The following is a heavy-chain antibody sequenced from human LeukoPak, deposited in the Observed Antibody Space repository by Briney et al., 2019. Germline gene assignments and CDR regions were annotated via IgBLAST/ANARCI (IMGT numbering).Heavy chain of an antibody. CDR2: ISGSGGST. J-gene: IGHJ5*02. D-gene: IGHD6-6*01. V-gene: IGHV3-23*01. CDR1: GFTFSSYA. CDR3: AKVAPSIAARSNWFDP. Sequence: GGSLRLSCAASGFTFSSYAMSWVRQAPGKGLEWVSAISGSGGSTHYADSVKGRFTISRDNSKNTLYLQMNSLRAEDTAVYYCAKVAPSIAARSNWFDPWGQGTLVTVSS.